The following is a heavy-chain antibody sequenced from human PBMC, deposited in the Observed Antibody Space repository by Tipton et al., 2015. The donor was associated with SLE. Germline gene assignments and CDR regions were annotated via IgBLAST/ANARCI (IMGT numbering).Heavy chain of an antibody. CDR1: GYTFSDYA. Sequence: QSGAEVKKPGASVKVSCEASGYTFSDYAVHWVRQAPGQRLEWLGCINAFNGDTKYSLKFQHRVTITTDTPANTAYMELSSLRSEDTSIYFCAREWGRTLTEVGYFDLWGRGTLVTVSS. J-gene: IGHJ2*01. D-gene: IGHD3-16*01. CDR3: AREWGRTLTEVGYFDL. V-gene: IGHV1-3*01. CDR2: INAFNGDT.